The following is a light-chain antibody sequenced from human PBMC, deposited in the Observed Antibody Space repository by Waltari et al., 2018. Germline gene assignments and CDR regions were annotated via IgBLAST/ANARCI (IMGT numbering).Light chain of an antibody. V-gene: IGLV2-23*02. J-gene: IGLJ1*01. CDR2: EVF. CDR1: TSDVGSCDL. Sequence: QSALTQPASVSGTPGQSITISCSGTTSDVGSCDLVSWYQQHPGDAPKLLICEVFKRPPDTSSRFSGAKSGSTAYLTISGLQPEDEADYYCCSYAGRGTYVFGSGTKVTVL. CDR3: CSYAGRGTYV.